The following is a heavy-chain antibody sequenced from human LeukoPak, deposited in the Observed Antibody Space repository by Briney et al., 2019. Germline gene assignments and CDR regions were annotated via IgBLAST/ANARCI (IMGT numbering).Heavy chain of an antibody. CDR3: ARSITAAGAPNGGY. CDR1: GYTFTNYW. CDR2: IYPGDSDT. D-gene: IGHD6-13*01. V-gene: IGHV5-51*01. J-gene: IGHJ4*02. Sequence: GESLKISCKGSGYTFTNYWIGWVRQMPGKGLEWMGVIYPGDSDTRYSPSLQGQVTISADNSISTAFLQWSSLKASDTALYFCARSITAAGAPNGGYWGQGTQVTVSS.